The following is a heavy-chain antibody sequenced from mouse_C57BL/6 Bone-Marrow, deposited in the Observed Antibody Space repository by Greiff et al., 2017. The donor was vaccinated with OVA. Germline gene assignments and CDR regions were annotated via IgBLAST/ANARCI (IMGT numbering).Heavy chain of an antibody. Sequence: QVQLKQPGAELVKPGASVKLSCKASGYTFTSYWMHWVKQRPGQGLEWIGMIHPNSGSTNYNEKFKSKATLTVDKSSSTAYMQLSSLTSEDSAVYYCARVGTTVVVGGDYWGQGTTLTVSS. CDR2: IHPNSGST. D-gene: IGHD1-1*01. V-gene: IGHV1-64*01. CDR1: GYTFTSYW. CDR3: ARVGTTVVVGGDY. J-gene: IGHJ2*01.